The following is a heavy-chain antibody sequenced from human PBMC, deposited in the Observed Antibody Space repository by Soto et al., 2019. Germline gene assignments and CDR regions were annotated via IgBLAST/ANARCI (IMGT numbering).Heavy chain of an antibody. CDR3: ARDRNLAFIVPAAIGEYYYYGMDV. CDR2: INHSGST. Sequence: PSETLSLTCAVYGGSFSGYYWSWIRQPPGKGLEWIGEINHSGSTNYNPSLKSRVTISVDTSKNQFSLKLSSVTAADTAVYYCARDRNLAFIVPAAIGEYYYYGMDVWGQGTTVTVSS. V-gene: IGHV4-34*01. J-gene: IGHJ6*02. CDR1: GGSFSGYY. D-gene: IGHD2-2*02.